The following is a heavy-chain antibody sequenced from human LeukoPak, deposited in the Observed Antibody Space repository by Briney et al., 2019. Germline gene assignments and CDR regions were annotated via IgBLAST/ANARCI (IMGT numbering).Heavy chain of an antibody. CDR2: ISAYNGNT. V-gene: IGHV1-18*01. J-gene: IGHJ6*02. CDR1: GYTFTSYG. Sequence: GASVKVSCKASGYTFTSYGISWVRQAPGQGLEWMGWISAYNGNTNYAQKLQGRVTMTTDTSTSTAYMELRSLRSDDTAVYYCARVWRQLVPGGMDVWGQGTTVTVSS. CDR3: ARVWRQLVPGGMDV. D-gene: IGHD6-13*01.